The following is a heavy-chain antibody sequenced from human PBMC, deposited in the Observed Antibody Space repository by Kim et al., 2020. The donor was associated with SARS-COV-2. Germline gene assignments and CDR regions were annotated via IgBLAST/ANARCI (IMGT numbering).Heavy chain of an antibody. Sequence: SETLSLTCAVYGGSFSGYYWSWIRQPPGKGLEWIGEINHSGSTNYNPSLKSRVTISVDTSKNQFSLKLSSVTAADTAVYYCARGVNSGYDFALCWGQGTL. V-gene: IGHV4-34*01. CDR3: ARGVNSGYDFALC. J-gene: IGHJ4*02. CDR2: INHSGST. CDR1: GGSFSGYY. D-gene: IGHD5-12*01.